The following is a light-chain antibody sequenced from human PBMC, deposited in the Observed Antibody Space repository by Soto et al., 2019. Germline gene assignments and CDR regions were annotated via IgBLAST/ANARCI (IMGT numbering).Light chain of an antibody. J-gene: IGLJ2*01. V-gene: IGLV1-44*01. CDR2: SND. CDR3: ATWDDRLNAWI. Sequence: QSVLTQPPSASGTPGQRVTISCSGSSSNIGSSAVSWYQQLPGTAPKLLIYSNDQRPSGVPDRFSGSKSGTSASLAISGLQSEDEADYYCATWDDRLNAWIFGGWTKLTVL. CDR1: SSNIGSSA.